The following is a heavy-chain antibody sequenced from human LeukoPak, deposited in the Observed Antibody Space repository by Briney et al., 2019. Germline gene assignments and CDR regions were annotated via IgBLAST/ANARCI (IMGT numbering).Heavy chain of an antibody. V-gene: IGHV4-59*08. CDR1: GGSISNYY. Sequence: SETLSLTCTVSGGSISNYYWSWIRQPPGKGLEWIGYIFSSGSTNYNPSLASRVTISLVTSKNQFSLRLRSATAADTAVYYCARHLPRTDISYAFDIWGQGTVVTVSS. CDR3: ARHLPRTDISYAFDI. J-gene: IGHJ3*02. CDR2: IFSSGST. D-gene: IGHD3-3*02.